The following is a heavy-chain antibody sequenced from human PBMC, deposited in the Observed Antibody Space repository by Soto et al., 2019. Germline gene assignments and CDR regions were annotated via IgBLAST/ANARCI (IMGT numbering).Heavy chain of an antibody. CDR1: GGSVSSRNW. CDR3: SRNGGRVFDY. J-gene: IGHJ4*02. Sequence: QVQLQESGPGLVKPSETLSLTCAVSGGSVSSRNWWSWVRQPPGKGLEWIGQISQSGTANYNPSLKSRVTRSVDKSKNQFSLILRSVTAADTAVYFCSRNGGRVFDYWGQGILVTVPS. CDR2: ISQSGTA. D-gene: IGHD2-15*01. V-gene: IGHV4-4*02.